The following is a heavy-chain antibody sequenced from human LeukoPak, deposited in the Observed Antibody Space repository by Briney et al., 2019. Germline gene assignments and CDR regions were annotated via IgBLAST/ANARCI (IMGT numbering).Heavy chain of an antibody. CDR2: IYTSGST. Sequence: SQTLSLTCTVSGGSISSGSYYWSWIRQPAGKGLEWIGRIYTSGSTNYNPSLKSRVTISVDTSKNQFSLKLSSVTAADTAVYYCARESRGSSSWYPDYWGQGTLVTVSS. D-gene: IGHD6-13*01. V-gene: IGHV4-61*02. CDR3: ARESRGSSSWYPDY. J-gene: IGHJ4*02. CDR1: GGSISSGSYY.